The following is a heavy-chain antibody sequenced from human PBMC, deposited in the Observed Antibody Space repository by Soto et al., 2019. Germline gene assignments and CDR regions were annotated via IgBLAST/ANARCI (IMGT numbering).Heavy chain of an antibody. V-gene: IGHV1-69*13. D-gene: IGHD3-22*01. CDR1: GGTFSSYA. CDR3: ARAPPYYYDSSGYYLGEYDY. Sequence: SVKVSCKASGGTFSSYAISWVRQAPGQGLEWMGGIIPIFGTANYAQKFQGRVTITADESTSTAYMELSSLRSEDTAVYYCARAPPYYYDSSGYYLGEYDYWGQGTLVTVSS. CDR2: IIPIFGTA. J-gene: IGHJ4*02.